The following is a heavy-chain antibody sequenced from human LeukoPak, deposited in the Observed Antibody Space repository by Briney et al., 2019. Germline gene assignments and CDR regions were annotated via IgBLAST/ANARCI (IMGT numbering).Heavy chain of an antibody. V-gene: IGHV1-3*03. CDR3: ARDYSRGKRGYSYGPTAGWFDP. D-gene: IGHD5-18*01. Sequence: ASVKVSCKASGYTFTGYYMHWVRQAPGQRLEWMGWINAGNGNTKYSQEFQGRVTITRDTSASTAYMELSSLRSEDMAVYYCARDYSRGKRGYSYGPTAGWFDPWGQGTLVTVSS. J-gene: IGHJ5*02. CDR1: GYTFTGYY. CDR2: INAGNGNT.